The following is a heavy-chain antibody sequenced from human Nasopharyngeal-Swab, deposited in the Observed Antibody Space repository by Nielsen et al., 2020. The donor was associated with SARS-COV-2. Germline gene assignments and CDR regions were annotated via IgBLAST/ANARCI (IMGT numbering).Heavy chain of an antibody. CDR1: GFTFSSYE. J-gene: IGHJ6*02. CDR2: ISSSSSYI. CDR3: ARTIAAAGPYGMDV. V-gene: IGHV3-21*01. D-gene: IGHD6-13*01. Sequence: GGSLRLSCAASGFTFSSYEMNWVRQAPGKGLEWVSSISSSSSYIYYADSVKGRFTISRDNAKNSLYLQMNSLGAEDTAVYYCARTIAAAGPYGMDVWGQGTTVTVSS.